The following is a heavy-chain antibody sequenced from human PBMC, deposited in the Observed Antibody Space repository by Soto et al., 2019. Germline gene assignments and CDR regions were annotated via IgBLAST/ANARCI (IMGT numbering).Heavy chain of an antibody. CDR3: GGYYDSSGYYYGSFDY. CDR1: GFTFSSYG. V-gene: IGHV3-30*03. J-gene: IGHJ4*02. CDR2: ISYDGSNK. D-gene: IGHD3-22*01. Sequence: PGVSLRLSCAASGFTFSSYGMHWVRQAPGKGLEWVAVISYDGSNKYYADSVKGRFTISRDNSKNTLYLQMNSLRAEDTAVYYCGGYYDSSGYYYGSFDYWGQGTLVTVSS.